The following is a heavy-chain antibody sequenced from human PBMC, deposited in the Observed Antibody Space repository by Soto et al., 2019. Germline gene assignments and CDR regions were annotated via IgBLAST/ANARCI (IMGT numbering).Heavy chain of an antibody. J-gene: IGHJ4*02. Sequence: RPPFAGSAITFDDLAQCCTAQAPGLGLEWVGYIRSRSYAGTTASAASVEGRFIISRDDSRSIAYLQNHGLRIEDTAVYYCTRDRFHDNSAQPFDYWGQGTLVTVSS. CDR1: AITFDDLA. V-gene: IGHV3-49*03. CDR2: IRSRSYAGTT. CDR3: TRDRFHDNSAQPFDY.